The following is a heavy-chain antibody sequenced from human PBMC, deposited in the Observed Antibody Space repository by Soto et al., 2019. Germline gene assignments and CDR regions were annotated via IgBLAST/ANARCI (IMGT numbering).Heavy chain of an antibody. J-gene: IGHJ4*02. CDR2: ISYDGSNK. V-gene: IGHV3-30-3*01. CDR3: ARGPYYDSSGYYYDY. CDR1: GFTFSSYA. D-gene: IGHD3-22*01. Sequence: PGGSLRLSCAASGFTFSSYAMHWVRQAPGKGLEWVAVISYDGSNKYYADSVKGRFTISRDNSKNTLYLQMNSLRAEDTAVYYCARGPYYDSSGYYYDYWGQGTLVTVSS.